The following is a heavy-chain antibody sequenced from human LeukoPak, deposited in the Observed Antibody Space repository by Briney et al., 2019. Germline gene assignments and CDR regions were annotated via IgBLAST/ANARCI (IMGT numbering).Heavy chain of an antibody. CDR1: GYSFTSYW. V-gene: IGHV5-51*01. J-gene: IGHJ6*02. CDR2: IYPGASDT. Sequence: PGESLKISCKGSGYSFTSYWIGWVRQMTGKGLEWMGIIYPGASDTRYSPSFQGQATMSADKSIRTAYLQWSSLKASDTAMYHCARKDSGNITGTAYYGMDVWGQGTTVTVSS. CDR3: ARKDSGNITGTAYYGMDV. D-gene: IGHD1-20*01.